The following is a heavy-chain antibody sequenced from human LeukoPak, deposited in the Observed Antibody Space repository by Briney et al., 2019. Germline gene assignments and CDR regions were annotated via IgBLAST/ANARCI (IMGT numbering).Heavy chain of an antibody. V-gene: IGHV3-23*01. CDR2: ISGSGNST. D-gene: IGHD4-17*01. Sequence: GSLRLSCAASGFTFSSYAMSWVRQAPGKGLEWVSGISGSGNSTYYADSVKGRFTISRDNSKNTLYLQMNSLRAEDTAVYYCAKNADYGDYRNWFDPWGQGTLVTVSS. J-gene: IGHJ5*02. CDR1: GFTFSSYA. CDR3: AKNADYGDYRNWFDP.